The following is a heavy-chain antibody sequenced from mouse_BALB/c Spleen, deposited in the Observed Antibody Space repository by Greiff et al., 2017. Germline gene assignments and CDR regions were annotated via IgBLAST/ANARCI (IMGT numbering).Heavy chain of an antibody. V-gene: IGHV1-87*01. J-gene: IGHJ3*01. CDR2: IYPGDGDT. Sequence: QVQLQQSGAELARPGASVKLSCKASGYTFTSYWMQWVKQRPGQGLEWIGAIYPGDGDTRYTQKFKGKATLTADKSSSTAYMQLSSLASEDSAVYYCAEGAYWGQGTLVTVSA. CDR3: AEGAY. CDR1: GYTFTSYW.